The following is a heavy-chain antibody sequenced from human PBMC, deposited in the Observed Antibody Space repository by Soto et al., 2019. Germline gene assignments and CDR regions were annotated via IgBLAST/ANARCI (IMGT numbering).Heavy chain of an antibody. V-gene: IGHV3-30*18. D-gene: IGHD3-22*01. CDR3: AKDEYYYSRSGYYIFDS. CDR1: GFTFSSYG. J-gene: IGHJ4*02. Sequence: GGSLRLSCAASGFTFSSYGMHWVRQAPGKGLEWVAAISHDGTNKNYGDSVKGRFTISRDNSKKTLYLQMNSLRPEDTALYYCAKDEYYYSRSGYYIFDSWGQGTLVTVSS. CDR2: ISHDGTNK.